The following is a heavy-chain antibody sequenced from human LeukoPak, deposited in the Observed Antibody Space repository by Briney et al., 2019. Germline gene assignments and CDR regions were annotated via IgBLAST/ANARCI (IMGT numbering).Heavy chain of an antibody. CDR1: GGTFSSYT. V-gene: IGHV1-69*01. CDR3: ARGTEGFLNWFDP. Sequence: GSSVKVSCKASGGTFSSYTINWVRQAPGQGLEWMGGIIPIFGTANYAQKFQGRVTITADESTSTAYMELSSLRSEDTAVYYCARGTEGFLNWFDPWGQGTLVTVSS. J-gene: IGHJ5*02. D-gene: IGHD1/OR15-1a*01. CDR2: IIPIFGTA.